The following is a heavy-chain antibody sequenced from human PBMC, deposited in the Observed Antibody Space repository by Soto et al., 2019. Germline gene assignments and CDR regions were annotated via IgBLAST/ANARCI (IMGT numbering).Heavy chain of an antibody. CDR3: ARGYYYDSSGYGPT. CDR2: IIPIFGTA. Sequence: ASVKVSCKASGGTFSSYAISWVRQAPGQGLEWMGGIIPIFGTANYAQKFQGRVTITADESTSTAYMELSSLRSEDTAVYYCARGYYYDSSGYGPTWGQGTLVTVSS. V-gene: IGHV1-69*13. CDR1: GGTFSSYA. D-gene: IGHD3-22*01. J-gene: IGHJ5*02.